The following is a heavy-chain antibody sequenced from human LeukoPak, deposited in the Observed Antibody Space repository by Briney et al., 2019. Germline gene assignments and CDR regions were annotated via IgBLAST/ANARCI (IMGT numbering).Heavy chain of an antibody. V-gene: IGHV1-2*02. D-gene: IGHD1-26*01. CDR2: INPNSGGT. J-gene: IGHJ3*02. Sequence: ASVRVSCTASGYTFTDYHMHWVRQAPGQGLERMGWINPNSGGTNYAQRFQGRVTMTRDTSISTAYMELSRLTSDDTAVYYCARDRGSYFSDAFDIWGQGTMVTVSS. CDR1: GYTFTDYH. CDR3: ARDRGSYFSDAFDI.